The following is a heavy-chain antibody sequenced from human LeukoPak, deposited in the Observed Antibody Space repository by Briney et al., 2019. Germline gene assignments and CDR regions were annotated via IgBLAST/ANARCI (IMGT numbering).Heavy chain of an antibody. CDR1: GGSINNYY. J-gene: IGHJ4*02. Sequence: SETLSLTCTVSGGSINNYYWGWIRQPPGRGLEWIGYIYDAGNTKYDPSLESRVTMAVDTSKNQFSLILNSVTAADTAVYYCAKYGRFSGDACYFDYWGQGTLVTVSS. D-gene: IGHD2-15*01. CDR2: IYDAGNT. CDR3: AKYGRFSGDACYFDY. V-gene: IGHV4-59*01.